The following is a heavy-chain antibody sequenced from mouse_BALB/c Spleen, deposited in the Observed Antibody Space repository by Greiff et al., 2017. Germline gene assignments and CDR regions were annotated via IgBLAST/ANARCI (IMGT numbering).Heavy chain of an antibody. J-gene: IGHJ4*01. D-gene: IGHD1-1*01. CDR2: IYPSDSYT. V-gene: IGHV1-69*02. Sequence: VQLQQPGAELVRPGASVKLSCKASGYTFTSYWINWVKQRPGQGLEWIGNIYPSDSYTNYNQKFKDKATLTVDKSSSTAYMQLSSPTSEDSAVYYCTRDYGSRYAMDYWGQGTSVTVSS. CDR3: TRDYGSRYAMDY. CDR1: GYTFTSYW.